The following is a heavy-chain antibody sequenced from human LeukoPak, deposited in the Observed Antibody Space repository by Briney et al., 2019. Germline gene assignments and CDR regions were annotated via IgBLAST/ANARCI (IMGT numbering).Heavy chain of an antibody. J-gene: IGHJ4*02. V-gene: IGHV3-49*03. D-gene: IGHD2-15*01. CDR2: IPSEGAGRTT. CDR1: GFTFRHYG. CDR3: ARDVGGRTPFRF. Sequence: PGRSLRLSCTISGFTFRHYGLTWFRQAPGKGLEWVGYIPSEGAGRTTQYAAAVAGRFTISRDDSKSIAYLQMNSLKIDDTGVYYCARDVGGRTPFRFWGQGTMVAVSS.